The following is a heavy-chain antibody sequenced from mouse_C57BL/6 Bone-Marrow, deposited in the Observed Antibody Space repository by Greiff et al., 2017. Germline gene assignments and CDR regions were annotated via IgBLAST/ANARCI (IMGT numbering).Heavy chain of an antibody. J-gene: IGHJ2*01. V-gene: IGHV5-6*02. Sequence: DVMLVESGGDLVKPGGSLKLSCAASGFTFSSYGMSWVRQTPDKRLEWVATISSGGSYTYYPDSVKGRFTISRDNAKNTLYLQMSSLTSEDTARYYCARPPDLYYFDYWGQGTTLTVSS. CDR2: ISSGGSYT. CDR1: GFTFSSYG. CDR3: ARPPDLYYFDY.